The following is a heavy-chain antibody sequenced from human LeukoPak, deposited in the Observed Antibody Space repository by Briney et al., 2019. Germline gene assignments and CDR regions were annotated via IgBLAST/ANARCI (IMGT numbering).Heavy chain of an antibody. D-gene: IGHD4-11*01. CDR3: ATVTTVGGFDY. J-gene: IGHJ4*02. CDR1: GGTFSSYA. Sequence: SVKVSCKASGGTFSSYAISWVRQAPGQGLEWMGGIIPIFGTANYAQRFQGRVTITADESTSTAYMELSSLRSEDTAVYYCATVTTVGGFDYWGQGTLVTVSS. V-gene: IGHV1-69*13. CDR2: IIPIFGTA.